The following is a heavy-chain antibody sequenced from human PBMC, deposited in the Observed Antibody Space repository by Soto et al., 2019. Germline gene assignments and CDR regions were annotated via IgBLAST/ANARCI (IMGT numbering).Heavy chain of an antibody. Sequence: ASVKVSCKASGYTFTSYYMHWVRQAPGQGLEWMGIINPSGGSTSYAQKFQGRVTMTRDTSTSTVYMELSSLRSEDTAVYYCARKGAPTYFLGSHHLYYFHFRGPGTLVTVSS. D-gene: IGHD3-16*01. CDR2: INPSGGST. V-gene: IGHV1-46*01. CDR3: ARKGAPTYFLGSHHLYYFHF. CDR1: GYTFTSYY. J-gene: IGHJ4*02.